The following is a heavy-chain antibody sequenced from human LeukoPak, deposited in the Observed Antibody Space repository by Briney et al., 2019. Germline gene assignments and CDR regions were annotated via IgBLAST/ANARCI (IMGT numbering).Heavy chain of an antibody. D-gene: IGHD3-10*01. CDR2: ISWNSGSI. J-gene: IGHJ3*02. CDR1: GFTFDDYA. CDR3: AKEEATMVRGVITQMDAFDI. Sequence: GGSLRLSCAASGFTFDDYAMHWVRQAPGKGLEWVSGISWNSGSIGYADSVKGRFTISRDNAKNSLYLQMNSLRAEDTALYYCAKEEATMVRGVITQMDAFDIWGQGTMVTVSS. V-gene: IGHV3-9*01.